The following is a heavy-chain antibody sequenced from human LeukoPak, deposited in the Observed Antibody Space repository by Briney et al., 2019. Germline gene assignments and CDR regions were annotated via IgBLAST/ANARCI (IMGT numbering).Heavy chain of an antibody. V-gene: IGHV3-21*01. CDR1: GFTFSSYS. J-gene: IGHJ4*02. CDR2: ISSSSSYI. CDR3: ASRPTGSGSYSPFDY. D-gene: IGHD3-10*01. Sequence: AGGSLRLSCAASGFTFSSYSMNWVRQAPGKGLEWVSSISSSSSYIYYADSVKGRFTISRDNAKNSLYLQMNSLRAEDTAVYCCASRPTGSGSYSPFDYWGQGTLVTVSS.